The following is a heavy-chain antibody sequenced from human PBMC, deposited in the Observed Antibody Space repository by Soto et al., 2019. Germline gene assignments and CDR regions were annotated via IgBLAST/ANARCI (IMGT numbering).Heavy chain of an antibody. V-gene: IGHV5-51*01. CDR2: IYPSDSDT. J-gene: IGHJ4*02. CDR3: ARLRGQLRTSTFDY. Sequence: GESLNISCTGSGYSFTLYWSGWVRPLPGKGLEWTGIIYPSDSDTRYSPSFQGQVTISADKSINTAYLQWSSLKASDTAMYYCARLRGQLRTSTFDYWGQGTLVTVSS. CDR1: GYSFTLYW. D-gene: IGHD2-2*01.